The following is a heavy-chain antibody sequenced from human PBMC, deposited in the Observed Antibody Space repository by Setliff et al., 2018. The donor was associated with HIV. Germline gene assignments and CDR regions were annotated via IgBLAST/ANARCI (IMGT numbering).Heavy chain of an antibody. CDR3: VRGVTRDISGYYRDEYFQH. D-gene: IGHD3-22*01. CDR2: ISPYNGDT. J-gene: IGHJ1*01. CDR1: GYRFNTHG. V-gene: IGHV1-18*01. Sequence: GASVKVSCKASGYRFNTHGISWVRQAPGQGLEWMGWISPYNGDTRFAQSLQGRVTLTTDTSTNTAYMEMRTLRSDDTAVYFCVRGVTRDISGYYRDEYFQHWGQGTPVTVSS.